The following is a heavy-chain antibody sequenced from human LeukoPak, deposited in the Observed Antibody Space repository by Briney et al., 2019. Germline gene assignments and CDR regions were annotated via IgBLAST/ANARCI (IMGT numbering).Heavy chain of an antibody. CDR2: ISGSGGST. D-gene: IGHD3-9*01. V-gene: IGHV3-23*01. CDR3: AKDRILRYFDWLLGPIDY. J-gene: IGHJ4*02. CDR1: GFTFSSYA. Sequence: GSLRLSCAASGFTFSSYAMSWVRQAPGKGLEWVSAISGSGGSTYYADSVKGRFTISRDNSKNTLYLQMNSLRAEDTAVYYCAKDRILRYFDWLLGPIDYWGQGTLVTVSS.